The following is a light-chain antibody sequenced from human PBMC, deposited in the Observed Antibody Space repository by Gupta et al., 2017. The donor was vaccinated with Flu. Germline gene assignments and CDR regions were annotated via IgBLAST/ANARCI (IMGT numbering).Light chain of an antibody. CDR1: TGTVSSAYY. CDR3: LVYYGGAWF. V-gene: IGLV7-43*01. Sequence: QTVVTQEASVTVSPGGTVTLTCASNTGTVSSAYYANWFQQKPGHAPRALIFGTNNRHSWTPARFSGSLLGGKAALTVSGVQPEDEADYHCLVYYGGAWFFGGGTKLTVL. J-gene: IGLJ2*01. CDR2: GTN.